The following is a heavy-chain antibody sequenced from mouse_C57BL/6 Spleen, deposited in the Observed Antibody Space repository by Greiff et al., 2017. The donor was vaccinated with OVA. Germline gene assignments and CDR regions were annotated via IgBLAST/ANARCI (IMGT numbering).Heavy chain of an antibody. CDR3: ARRRGSDYFDY. D-gene: IGHD3-1*01. J-gene: IGHJ2*01. CDR1: GYTFTSYW. V-gene: IGHV1-52*01. CDR2: IDPSDSET. Sequence: VQLQQPGAELVRPGSSVKLSCKASGYTFTSYWMHWVKRRPIQGLEWIGNIDPSDSETHYNQKFKDKATLTVDKSSSTAYMQLSSLTSEDSAVYYCARRRGSDYFDYWGQGTTLTVSS.